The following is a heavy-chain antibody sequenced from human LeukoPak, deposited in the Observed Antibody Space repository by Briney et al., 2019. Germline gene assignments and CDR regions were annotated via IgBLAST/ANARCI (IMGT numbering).Heavy chain of an antibody. CDR2: ISGSGGST. V-gene: IGHV3-23*01. CDR3: ASSYCSGGTCYSTGELDY. CDR1: GFTFSSYA. J-gene: IGHJ4*02. Sequence: PGGSLRLSCAASGFTFSSYAMSWVRQAPGKGLEWVSAISGSGGSTYYADSVKGRFTISRDNSKNTLYLQMNGLRAEDTAVYYCASSYCSGGTCYSTGELDYWGQGTLVTVSS. D-gene: IGHD2-15*01.